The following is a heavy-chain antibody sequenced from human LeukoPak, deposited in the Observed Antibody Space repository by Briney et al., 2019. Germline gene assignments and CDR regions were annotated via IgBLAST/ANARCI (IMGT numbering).Heavy chain of an antibody. CDR2: IYTSGST. CDR1: GVSMNNYY. CDR3: ARVGPDGSYFDY. J-gene: IGHJ4*02. D-gene: IGHD1-14*01. Sequence: PSETLSLTCPVSGVSMNNYYWSWIRQPAGKGLEWIGRIYTSGSTHYNPSLMSRVTMSLDTSKNQFSLNLNSVTAADTAVYYCARVGPDGSYFDYWGQGTLVTVSS. V-gene: IGHV4-4*07.